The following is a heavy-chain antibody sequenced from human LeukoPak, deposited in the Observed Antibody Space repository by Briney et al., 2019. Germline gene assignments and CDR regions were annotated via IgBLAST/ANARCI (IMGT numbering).Heavy chain of an antibody. CDR3: ARDPAAAAENWFDP. CDR2: INPNSGGT. D-gene: IGHD6-13*01. J-gene: IGHJ5*02. Sequence: GASVKVSCKASGYTFTGYYMHWVRQAPGQGLEWMGWINPNSGGTNYAQKFQGRVTMTRDTSISTAYMELSRLRSDGTAVYYCARDPAAAAENWFDPWGQGTLVTVSS. CDR1: GYTFTGYY. V-gene: IGHV1-2*02.